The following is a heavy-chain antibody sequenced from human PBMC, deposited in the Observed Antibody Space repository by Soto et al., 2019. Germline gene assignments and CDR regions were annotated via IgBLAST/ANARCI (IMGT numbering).Heavy chain of an antibody. Sequence: ASVKVSCKASGYTFTSYGINCVRQAPGQGLEWLGWISPYDGNTKYAQILQGRVSMTTDTSTKTAYMEVRSLRSDDTAVYYCARGGYYDSSGSRNYHYYGMNVWGQGTTVTVSS. V-gene: IGHV1-18*01. CDR2: ISPYDGNT. CDR1: GYTFTSYG. D-gene: IGHD3-22*01. J-gene: IGHJ6*02. CDR3: ARGGYYDSSGSRNYHYYGMNV.